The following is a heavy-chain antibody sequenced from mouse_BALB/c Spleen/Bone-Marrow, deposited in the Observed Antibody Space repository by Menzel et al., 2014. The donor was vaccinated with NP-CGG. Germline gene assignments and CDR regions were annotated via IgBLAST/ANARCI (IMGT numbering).Heavy chain of an antibody. Sequence: VQLQQSGAELVRPGASVKLSCKASGYTFTSYWINWVKQRPGQGLEWIGNIYPSGSYTNYNQKFKDKATLTVDKSSSTAYMQLSSPTSEDSAVYYCTRPGGWYFDVWGAGTTVTVSS. V-gene: IGHV1-69*02. J-gene: IGHJ1*01. CDR1: GYTFTSYW. CDR3: TRPGGWYFDV. CDR2: IYPSGSYT.